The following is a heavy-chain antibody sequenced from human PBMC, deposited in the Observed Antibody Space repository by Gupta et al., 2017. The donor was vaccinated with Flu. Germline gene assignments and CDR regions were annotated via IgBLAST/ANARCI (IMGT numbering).Heavy chain of an antibody. CDR3: ARGSSGGYRVDY. CDR1: GFPFSNHW. J-gene: IGHJ4*02. CDR2: INPDGSIT. Sequence: EVQLVESGGGLVQPGGSLRLSCAAAGFPFSNHWMHWVRQAPGKGLVWVSRINPDGSITNYADSVKGRFTISRDNAKNTVYVQMDSLRAEDTAVYYCARGSSGGYRVDYWGQGTLVTVSS. V-gene: IGHV3-74*01. D-gene: IGHD3-10*01.